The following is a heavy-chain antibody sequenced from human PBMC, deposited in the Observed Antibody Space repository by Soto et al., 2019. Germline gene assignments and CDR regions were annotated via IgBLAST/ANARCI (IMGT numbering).Heavy chain of an antibody. CDR3: ARMESFGSFKWFDL. D-gene: IGHD5-18*01. CDR1: GYTFTNND. Sequence: ASVKVSCKASGYTFTNNDVSWVRQATGQGLEWMGWMNPGSGDTGYAQKFQGRVTMTRDISIATAYMELNSLTSEDTAIYYCARMESFGSFKWFDLRAQRHIATVSP. CDR2: MNPGSGDT. J-gene: IGHJ5*02. V-gene: IGHV1-8*01.